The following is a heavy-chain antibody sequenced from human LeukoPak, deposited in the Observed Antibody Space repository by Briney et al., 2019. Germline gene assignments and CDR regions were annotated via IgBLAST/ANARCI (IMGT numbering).Heavy chain of an antibody. D-gene: IGHD2-15*01. CDR1: GFTFSSYA. V-gene: IGHV3-30-3*01. CDR3: ARVGNCSGGSCYFDY. J-gene: IGHJ4*02. Sequence: GGSLRLSCAASGFTFSSYAMRWVRQAPGKGLEWVAVISYDGSNKYYADSVKGRFTISRDNSKNTLYLQMNSLRAEDTAVYYCARVGNCSGGSCYFDYWGQGTLVTVSS. CDR2: ISYDGSNK.